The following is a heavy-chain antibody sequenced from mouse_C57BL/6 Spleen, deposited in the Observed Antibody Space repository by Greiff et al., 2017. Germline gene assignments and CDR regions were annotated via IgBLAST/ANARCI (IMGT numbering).Heavy chain of an antibody. J-gene: IGHJ2*01. D-gene: IGHD1-1*01. Sequence: QVQLQQPGAELVKPGASVKLSCKASGYTFTSYWMQWVKQRPGQGLEWIGEIDPSDSYTNYNQKFKGKATLTVDTSSSTAYMQLSSLTSEDSAVYYCARGGGTTVVADFDYWGQGTTLTVSS. CDR2: IDPSDSYT. CDR1: GYTFTSYW. CDR3: ARGGGTTVVADFDY. V-gene: IGHV1-50*01.